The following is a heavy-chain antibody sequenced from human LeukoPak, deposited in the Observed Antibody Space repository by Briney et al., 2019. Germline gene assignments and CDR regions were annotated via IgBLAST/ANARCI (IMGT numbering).Heavy chain of an antibody. J-gene: IGHJ4*02. Sequence: PGGSLRLSCAASGLTFRSYGMHWVRQAPGKGLEWVAFIWYDGSNKYYADSVEGRFTISRDNSRNTLFLQMNSLRVEDTAVYYCATDRATQYFDYWGQGTLVSVPS. V-gene: IGHV3-30*02. D-gene: IGHD2-15*01. CDR1: GLTFRSYG. CDR3: ATDRATQYFDY. CDR2: IWYDGSNK.